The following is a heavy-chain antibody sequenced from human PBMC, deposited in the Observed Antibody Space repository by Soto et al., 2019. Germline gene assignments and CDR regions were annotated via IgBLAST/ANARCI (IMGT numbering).Heavy chain of an antibody. CDR3: ARGGCSGGSCYPDDALDL. J-gene: IGHJ3*01. CDR1: GFAFSAYW. D-gene: IGHD2-15*01. V-gene: IGHV3-7*01. CDR2: IKQDGSKK. Sequence: EVQLVESGGGFVQPGGSLRLSCAASGFAFSAYWMSWVRQAPGKGLEWVANIKQDGSKKYYVDSVEGRFTFSRDNAKNSLYLQMNSLRAEDTAVYYCARGGCSGGSCYPDDALDLWGQGTMVTVSS.